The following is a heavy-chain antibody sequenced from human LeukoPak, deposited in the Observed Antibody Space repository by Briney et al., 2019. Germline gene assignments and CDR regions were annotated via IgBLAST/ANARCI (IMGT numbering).Heavy chain of an antibody. Sequence: GESLKISCKDSGYSFTSYWIGWVRQMPGKGLEWMGIIYPGDSDTRYSPSFQGQVTISADKSISTAYLQWSSLKASDTAMYYCASGGYSSGWYGVFDYWGQGTLVTVSS. D-gene: IGHD6-19*01. V-gene: IGHV5-51*01. CDR3: ASGGYSSGWYGVFDY. J-gene: IGHJ4*02. CDR2: IYPGDSDT. CDR1: GYSFTSYW.